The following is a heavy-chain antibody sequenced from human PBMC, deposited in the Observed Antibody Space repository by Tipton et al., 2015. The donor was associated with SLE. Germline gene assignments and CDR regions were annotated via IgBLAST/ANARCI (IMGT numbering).Heavy chain of an antibody. V-gene: IGHV4-61*02. CDR2: IYTSGRP. J-gene: IGHJ3*02. Sequence: TLSLTCAVSGYSISSGSYWSWVRQPAWTGLEWVGRIYTSGRPNYNPSLKSRVTLSVHTSQHQFSLKLSSVTAAGAAVYYCARDGAMIVPRGSFDIWGQGTMVTVSS. CDR3: ARDGAMIVPRGSFDI. D-gene: IGHD3-22*01. CDR1: GYSISSGSY.